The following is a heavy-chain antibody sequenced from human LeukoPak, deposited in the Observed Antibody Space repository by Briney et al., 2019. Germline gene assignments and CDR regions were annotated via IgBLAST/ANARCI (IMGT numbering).Heavy chain of an antibody. D-gene: IGHD1-7*01. V-gene: IGHV3-7*01. CDR3: ARGNWNYGPYYFDY. J-gene: IGHJ4*02. CDR2: INQDGSDK. CDR1: GLTFSIHW. Sequence: PGGSLRLSCAASGLTFSIHWMNWVRQAPGKGLECVANINQDGSDKYYVDSVKGRFTISRDNTKNSLYLQMNSLRAEDTAVYYCARGNWNYGPYYFDYWGQGTLVTVSS.